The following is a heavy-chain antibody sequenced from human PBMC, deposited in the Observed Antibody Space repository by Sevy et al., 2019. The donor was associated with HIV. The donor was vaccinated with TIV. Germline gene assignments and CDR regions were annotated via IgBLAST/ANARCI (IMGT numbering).Heavy chain of an antibody. V-gene: IGHV3-15*01. J-gene: IGHJ4*01. D-gene: IGHD3-22*01. CDR1: GFTFSNAW. CDR2: IKSKTDGGTT. CDR3: TTFTMIVVVISDY. Sequence: GGSLRRSCAASGFTFSNAWMSWVRQAPGKGLEWVGRIKSKTDGGTTDYAAPVKGSFTISRDDSKNTLYLQMNSLKTEDTAVYYCTTFTMIVVVISDYWGQGTLVTVSS.